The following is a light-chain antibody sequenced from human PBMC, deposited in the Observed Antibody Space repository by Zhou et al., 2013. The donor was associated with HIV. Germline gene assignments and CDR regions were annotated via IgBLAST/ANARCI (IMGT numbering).Light chain of an antibody. Sequence: DIQMTQSPSSLSASVGDRVTITCRASQTIMRYLHWYQQKPGKAPKILIYDASSLESGVPSRFSGSGSGTDFSLTISSLQPEDFATYYCQQSYSIPLTFGGGTKVEIK. CDR2: DAS. V-gene: IGKV1-39*01. CDR1: QTIMRY. J-gene: IGKJ4*01. CDR3: QQSYSIPLT.